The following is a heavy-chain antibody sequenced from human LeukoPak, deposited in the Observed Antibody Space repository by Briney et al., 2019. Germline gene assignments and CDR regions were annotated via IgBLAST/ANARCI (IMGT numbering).Heavy chain of an antibody. J-gene: IGHJ4*02. CDR2: ISSSSSTI. CDR1: GFTFRTYG. Sequence: GGSLRLSCATSGFTFRTYGMNWVRQAPGKGLEWVSYISSSSSTIYYADSVKGRFTISRDNAKNSLYLQMNSLRDEDTAVYYCATLPTGVYYFDYWGQGTLVTVSS. D-gene: IGHD2-8*01. V-gene: IGHV3-48*02. CDR3: ATLPTGVYYFDY.